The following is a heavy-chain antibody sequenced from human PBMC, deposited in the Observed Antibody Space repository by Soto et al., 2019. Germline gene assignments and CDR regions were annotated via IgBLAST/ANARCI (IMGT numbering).Heavy chain of an antibody. CDR2: IHSDSTTI. Sequence: EVQLVQSGGGLVQPGGSLTLSSAASGFTFSAYHMNWVRQAPGKGLEWVSYIHSDSTTIYYADSVKGRFTISRDNAKNSLYLQMNSLRDEDTAVYYCARDRSLFDYWGQGALVTVSS. CDR1: GFTFSAYH. J-gene: IGHJ4*02. V-gene: IGHV3-48*02. CDR3: ARDRSLFDY.